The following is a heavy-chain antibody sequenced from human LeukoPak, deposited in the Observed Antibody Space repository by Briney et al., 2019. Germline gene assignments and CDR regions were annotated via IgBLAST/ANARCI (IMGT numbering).Heavy chain of an antibody. D-gene: IGHD3-22*01. V-gene: IGHV1-2*02. CDR1: GYTFTGYY. CDR3: ARDRVIVGPSDGFDI. J-gene: IGHJ3*02. CDR2: ISPNSGGT. Sequence: ASVKVSCKASGYTFTGYYVNWVRQAPGQGLEWMGWISPNSGGTNYAQKFQGRVTMSRDTSISTAYTELSRLRSDDTALYYCARDRVIVGPSDGFDIWGQGTMVTVSS.